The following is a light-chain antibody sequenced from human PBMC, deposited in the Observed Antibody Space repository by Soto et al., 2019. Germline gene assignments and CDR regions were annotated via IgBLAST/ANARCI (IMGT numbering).Light chain of an antibody. J-gene: IGKJ4*01. Sequence: EIVMTQSTATLSVSPGERATLSCRASQSVGSNLAWYQRRPGQAPRLLIYGASTRATGIPARFSGSGSGTEFTLTISSLQSEDFAVYYCQQYNNWPPLTFGGGTKVEIK. CDR3: QQYNNWPPLT. CDR2: GAS. V-gene: IGKV3-15*01. CDR1: QSVGSN.